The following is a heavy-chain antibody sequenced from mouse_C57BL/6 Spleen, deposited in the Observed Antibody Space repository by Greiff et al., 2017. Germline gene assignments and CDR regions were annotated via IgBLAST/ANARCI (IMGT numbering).Heavy chain of an antibody. CDR1: GYTFTDYE. Sequence: QVQLQQSGAELVRPGASVTLSCKASGYTFTDYEMHWVKQTPVHGLEWIGAIDPETGGTAYNQKFKGKAILTADKSSSTAYMELRSLTSEDSAVYYCTRKAYYSNYIYAMDYWGQGTSVTVSS. D-gene: IGHD2-5*01. J-gene: IGHJ4*01. CDR2: IDPETGGT. V-gene: IGHV1-15*01. CDR3: TRKAYYSNYIYAMDY.